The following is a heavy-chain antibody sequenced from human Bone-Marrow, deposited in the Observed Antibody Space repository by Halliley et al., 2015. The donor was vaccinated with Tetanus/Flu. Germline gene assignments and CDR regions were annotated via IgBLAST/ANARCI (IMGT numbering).Heavy chain of an antibody. CDR2: DGGAI. D-gene: IGHD3-3*01. Sequence: DGGAIDYATPVRGRFTISRDDSRNTLYLQMNSLKSEDTAVYYCATDYFESGDFFRWSTDDAFDVWGQGTMVTVSS. J-gene: IGHJ3*01. V-gene: IGHV3-15*01. CDR3: ATDYFESGDFFRWSTDDAFDV.